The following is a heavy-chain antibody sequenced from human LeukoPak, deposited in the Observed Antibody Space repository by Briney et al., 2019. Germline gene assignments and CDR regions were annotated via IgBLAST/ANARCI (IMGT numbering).Heavy chain of an antibody. Sequence: PGGSLRLSCAASALPPSNYAMSWVRQAPRKGREWVSSISDGGWTAYTDSVKGRFTISRDNAKNSLYLQMSSLTVEDTAVYYCARLKVGSSGYPDSWGQGTLVTVSS. CDR2: ISDGGWT. V-gene: IGHV3-23*01. CDR1: ALPPSNYA. D-gene: IGHD5-12*01. J-gene: IGHJ4*02. CDR3: ARLKVGSSGYPDS.